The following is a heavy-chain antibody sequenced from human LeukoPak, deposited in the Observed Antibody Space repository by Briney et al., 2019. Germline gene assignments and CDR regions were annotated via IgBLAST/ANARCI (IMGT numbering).Heavy chain of an antibody. CDR2: ISWNSGSI. D-gene: IGHD4-23*01. J-gene: IGHJ4*02. V-gene: IGHV3-9*03. Sequence: PGGSLRLSCGASGFTFHDYAMHWVRQAPGKGLEWVSGISWNSGSIGYADSVKGRFTISRANAKNSLYLQMHSLRAEDMAFYYCAKYIGYGGNSGFDYWGQGTLVTVS. CDR3: AKYIGYGGNSGFDY. CDR1: GFTFHDYA.